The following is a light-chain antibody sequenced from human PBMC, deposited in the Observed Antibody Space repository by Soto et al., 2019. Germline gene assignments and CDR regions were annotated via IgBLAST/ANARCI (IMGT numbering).Light chain of an antibody. V-gene: IGLV2-23*01. CDR3: CSYAGSVV. Sequence: QSVLTQPASVSGSPGQSITISCTGTSSDVGSYTLVSWYQQHPGKAPKLMIYEGSKRPSGVSNRFSGSKSGNPASLTISGLQAEDEADYYCCSYAGSVVFGGGTKLTVL. J-gene: IGLJ2*01. CDR1: SSDVGSYTL. CDR2: EGS.